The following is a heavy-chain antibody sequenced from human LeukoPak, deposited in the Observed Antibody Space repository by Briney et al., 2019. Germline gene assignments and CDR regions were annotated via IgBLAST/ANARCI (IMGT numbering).Heavy chain of an antibody. CDR1: GLPFADFA. V-gene: IGHV3-43*02. J-gene: IGHJ4*02. Sequence: PGGSLRLSCVASGLPFADFAMHWVRQAPGKGLEWVSLISGDGVNTFYADSVKGRFSISKDDSKNSLPLEMNSLRTEDAALYYCARESGKFDYWGQGTLVAVSS. CDR2: ISGDGVNT. CDR3: ARESGKFDY.